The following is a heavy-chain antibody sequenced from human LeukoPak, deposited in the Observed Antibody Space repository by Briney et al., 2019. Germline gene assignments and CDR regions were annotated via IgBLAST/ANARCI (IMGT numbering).Heavy chain of an antibody. CDR3: AKPSYQLLAYYFDY. D-gene: IGHD2-2*01. Sequence: PGGSLRLSCAASGFSFSGCGMHWVRQAPGKGLEWVAFIWYDGRDKYYADSVKGRFTISRDNSKNTLYLQMNSLRAEDTAMYYCAKPSYQLLAYYFDYWGQGTLVTVSS. V-gene: IGHV3-30*02. J-gene: IGHJ4*02. CDR2: IWYDGRDK. CDR1: GFSFSGCG.